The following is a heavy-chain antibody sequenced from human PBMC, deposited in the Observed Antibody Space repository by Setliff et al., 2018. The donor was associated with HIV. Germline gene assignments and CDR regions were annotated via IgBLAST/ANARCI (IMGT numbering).Heavy chain of an antibody. CDR2: MNPNSGNT. CDR1: GYTFVSYD. D-gene: IGHD3-10*01. Sequence: ASVKVSCKASGYTFVSYDINWVRQAPGQGLEWMGWMNPNSGNTAYAQKFQGRLTMTRDTSKTTSCMELRSLTSEDTAIYYCATHQGFLGSGIHWFDPWGQGTLVTVSS. CDR3: ATHQGFLGSGIHWFDP. V-gene: IGHV1-8*02. J-gene: IGHJ5*02.